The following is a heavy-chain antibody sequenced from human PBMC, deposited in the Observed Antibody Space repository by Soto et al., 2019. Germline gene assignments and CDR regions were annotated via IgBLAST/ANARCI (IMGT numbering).Heavy chain of an antibody. CDR1: GFSLTTGGVG. CDR2: LYWNTEK. J-gene: IGHJ6*02. CDR3: AHLLTAQGMAV. D-gene: IGHD3-9*01. Sequence: QITLKESGPTLLKPTQTLTLTCTFSGFSLTTGGVGVGWFRQPPGKALEWLADLYWNTEKNHSLCLRGRVIIDKDTFRVLVSVTGTIVDQTDPPTYYCAHLLTAQGMAVWGQGTTVSVSS. V-gene: IGHV2-5*01.